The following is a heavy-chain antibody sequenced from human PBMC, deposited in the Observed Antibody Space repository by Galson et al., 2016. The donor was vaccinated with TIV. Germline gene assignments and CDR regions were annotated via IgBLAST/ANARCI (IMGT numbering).Heavy chain of an antibody. D-gene: IGHD4-23*01. V-gene: IGHV3-48*04. CDR3: ARPGNYDGDRRGAFDI. J-gene: IGHJ3*02. CDR2: ITYSSVTI. CDR1: GFTFSSYH. Sequence: SLRLPCAASGFTFSSYHMDWVRQAPGKGLEWISFITYSSVTIYYADSVKGRFTISRDNAKNSPYLQMNSLRAEDTAVYYFARPGNYDGDRRGAFDIWGQGTMVTVSP.